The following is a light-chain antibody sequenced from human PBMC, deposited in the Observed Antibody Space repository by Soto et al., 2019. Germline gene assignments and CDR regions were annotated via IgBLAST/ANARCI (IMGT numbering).Light chain of an antibody. J-gene: IGLJ2*01. Sequence: QSALTQPASVSGSPGQSITISCTGTSRDVGSYNLVSWYQQHPGKAPKLMIYEVSKRPSGVSNRFSGSKSGNTASLTISGLQAEDGADYYCCSYAGSSTLFGGGTKLTVL. CDR1: SRDVGSYNL. CDR2: EVS. CDR3: CSYAGSSTL. V-gene: IGLV2-23*02.